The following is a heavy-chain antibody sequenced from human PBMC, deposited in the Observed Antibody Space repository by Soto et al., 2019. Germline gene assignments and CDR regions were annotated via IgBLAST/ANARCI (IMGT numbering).Heavy chain of an antibody. Sequence: GGSLRLSCAASGFTFSDYYMSWIRQAPGKGLEWVSYISSSGSTIYYADSVKGRFTISRDNAKNSLYLQMNSLRAEDTAVYYCARDQQYCSSTSCYYFDYWGQGTLVTVSS. J-gene: IGHJ4*02. CDR1: GFTFSDYY. CDR3: ARDQQYCSSTSCYYFDY. V-gene: IGHV3-11*01. D-gene: IGHD2-2*01. CDR2: ISSSGSTI.